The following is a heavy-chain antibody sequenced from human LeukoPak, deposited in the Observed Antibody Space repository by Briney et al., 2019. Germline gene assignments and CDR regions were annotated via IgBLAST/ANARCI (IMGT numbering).Heavy chain of an antibody. Sequence: GASVKVSCKASGGTFSSYAISWVRQAPGQGLEWMGRIIPILGIANYAQKFQGRVTMTRDTSISTAYMELSRLRSDDTAVYYCARVTVTTFFALSNWGQGTLVTVSS. CDR1: GGTFSSYA. CDR3: ARVTVTTFFALSN. J-gene: IGHJ4*02. CDR2: IIPILGIA. D-gene: IGHD4-17*01. V-gene: IGHV1-69*04.